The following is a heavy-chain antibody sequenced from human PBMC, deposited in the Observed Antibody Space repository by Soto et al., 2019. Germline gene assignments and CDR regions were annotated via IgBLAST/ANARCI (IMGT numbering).Heavy chain of an antibody. CDR2: IIPIFGTA. Sequence: SVKVSCQASGGTFSSYAISWVRQAPGQGLEWMGGIIPIFGTANYAQKFQGRVTITADESTSTAYMELSRLRSEDTAVYYCARVVVVADSTVYWFDPWGQGTLVTVSS. V-gene: IGHV1-69*13. J-gene: IGHJ5*02. CDR3: ARVVVVADSTVYWFDP. D-gene: IGHD2-15*01. CDR1: GGTFSSYA.